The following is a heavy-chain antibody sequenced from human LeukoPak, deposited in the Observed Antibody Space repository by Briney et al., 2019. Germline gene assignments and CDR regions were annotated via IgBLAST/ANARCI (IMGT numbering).Heavy chain of an antibody. CDR3: ARVAPVGAAPFDY. J-gene: IGHJ4*02. Sequence: ASVKLSCKASGATFSSYAISWVRQAPGQGLEWMGRIIPILGIANYAQKFQGRVTITAGKSTSTAYMELSSLRSEDTAVYYCARVAPVGAAPFDYWGQGTLVTVSS. V-gene: IGHV1-69*04. CDR1: GATFSSYA. D-gene: IGHD1-26*01. CDR2: IIPILGIA.